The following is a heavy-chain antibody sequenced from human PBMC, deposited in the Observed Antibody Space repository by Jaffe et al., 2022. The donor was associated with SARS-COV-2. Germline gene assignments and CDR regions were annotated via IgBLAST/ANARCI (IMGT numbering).Heavy chain of an antibody. D-gene: IGHD6-13*01. CDR2: ISSSSSTI. V-gene: IGHV3-48*01. Sequence: EVQLVESGGGLVQPGGSLRLSCAASGFTFSSYSMNWVRQAPGKGLEWVSYISSSSSTIYYADSVKGRFTISRDNAKNSLYLQMNSLRAEDTAVYYCASLGWAAAGTPELDYYMDVWGKGTTVTVSS. CDR1: GFTFSSYS. J-gene: IGHJ6*03. CDR3: ASLGWAAAGTPELDYYMDV.